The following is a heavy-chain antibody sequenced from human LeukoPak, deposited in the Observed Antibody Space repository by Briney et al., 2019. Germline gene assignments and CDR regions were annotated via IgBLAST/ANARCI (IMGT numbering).Heavy chain of an antibody. J-gene: IGHJ4*02. CDR3: TRDTIGSLDY. Sequence: GGSLRLSCAASGFTFANSWMAWVRQAPGKGLEWVANIKQDGSTKHYADSLKGRFTISRDNPKNPLFLQMNNLRADDTAIYYCTRDTIGSLDYWGQGILVTVAS. CDR1: GFTFANSW. CDR2: IKQDGSTK. D-gene: IGHD1-26*01. V-gene: IGHV3-7*01.